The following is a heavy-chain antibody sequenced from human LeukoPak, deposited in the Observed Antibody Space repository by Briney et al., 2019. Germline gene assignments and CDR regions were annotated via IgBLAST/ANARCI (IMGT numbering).Heavy chain of an antibody. V-gene: IGHV1-69*13. Sequence: ASVKVSCKASGYTFTGYYMHWVRQAPGQGLEWMGGIIPIFGTANYAQKFQGRVTITADESTSTAYMELSSLRSEDTAVYYCARELRYFGWLPRGGIRFDPWGQGTLVTVSS. J-gene: IGHJ5*02. CDR2: IIPIFGTA. CDR3: ARELRYFGWLPRGGIRFDP. D-gene: IGHD3-9*01. CDR1: GYTFTGYY.